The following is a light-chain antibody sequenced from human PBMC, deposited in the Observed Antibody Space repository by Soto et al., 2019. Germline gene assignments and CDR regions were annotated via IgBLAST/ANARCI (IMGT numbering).Light chain of an antibody. CDR3: QQSYSTPIT. J-gene: IGKJ5*01. V-gene: IGKV1-39*01. CDR2: TAS. CDR1: QSISSF. Sequence: DIQMTQSPSSLSASVGDRVSITCRASQSISSFLNWYQQKPGKAPNLLIYTASSLHSGVPSRFSGSGSGTDFTLTISSLQPEDFATYYCQQSYSTPITFGQGTLLEIK.